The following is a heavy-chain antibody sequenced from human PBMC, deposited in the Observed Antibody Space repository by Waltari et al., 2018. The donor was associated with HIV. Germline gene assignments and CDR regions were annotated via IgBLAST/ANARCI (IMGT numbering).Heavy chain of an antibody. CDR2: IYSGGST. CDR3: AREYSYGLYAFDI. Sequence: EVQLVESGGGLIQPGGSLRLSCAASGFTVSSNYMSWVRQAPGKGLEWVSVIYSGGSTYDADSVKGRFTISRDNSKNTLYLQMNSLRAEDTAVYYCAREYSYGLYAFDIWGQGTMVTVSS. V-gene: IGHV3-53*01. J-gene: IGHJ3*02. CDR1: GFTVSSNY. D-gene: IGHD5-18*01.